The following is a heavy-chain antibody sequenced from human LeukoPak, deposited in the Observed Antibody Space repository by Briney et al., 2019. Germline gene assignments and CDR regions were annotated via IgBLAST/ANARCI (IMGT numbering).Heavy chain of an antibody. D-gene: IGHD2/OR15-2a*01. CDR3: AKDAQLRSRWFDP. Sequence: GGSLRLSCAASGFIFKDYWMIWVRQAPGKGLEWVANIKQDGSEKYYVDSVKGRFTISRGNAKNSLYLQMNTLRAEDTAMYYCAKDAQLRSRWFDPWGQGTLVTVSS. J-gene: IGHJ5*02. V-gene: IGHV3-7*03. CDR2: IKQDGSEK. CDR1: GFIFKDYW.